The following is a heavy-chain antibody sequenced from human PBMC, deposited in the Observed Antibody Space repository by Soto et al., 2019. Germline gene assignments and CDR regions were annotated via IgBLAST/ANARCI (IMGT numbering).Heavy chain of an antibody. CDR3: ARGDIVVVIADFDY. CDR1: GYTFTTYG. Sequence: QVQLVQSGDEVREPGASVKVSCKASGYTFTTYGINWVRRAPGQGLEWMGWISAYNGNTNYAQKLQGRGTMTTDTSTSTANKELRSLRSVDTAVYYCARGDIVVVIADFDYWEQGTLVTVSS. V-gene: IGHV1-18*01. CDR2: ISAYNGNT. D-gene: IGHD2-15*01. J-gene: IGHJ4*02.